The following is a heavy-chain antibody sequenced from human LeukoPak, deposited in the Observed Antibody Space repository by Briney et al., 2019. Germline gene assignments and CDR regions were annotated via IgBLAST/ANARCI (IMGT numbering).Heavy chain of an antibody. V-gene: IGHV4-38-2*02. CDR1: GYPINNAYY. J-gene: IGHJ5*02. D-gene: IGHD3-10*01. Sequence: SETLSLTCAVSGYPINNAYYWVWIRQPPGKGLEWIGSFYHPDSTYYTPSLRSRVTMSVDPSRNQFSLKLSFVTAADTAVYYCAREVRGSGLQGHGWFDPWGQGTLVTVSS. CDR3: AREVRGSGLQGHGWFDP. CDR2: FYHPDST.